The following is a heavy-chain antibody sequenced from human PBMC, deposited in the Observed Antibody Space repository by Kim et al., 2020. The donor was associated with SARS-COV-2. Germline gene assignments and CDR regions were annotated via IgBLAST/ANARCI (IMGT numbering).Heavy chain of an antibody. CDR2: ISWNSGSI. J-gene: IGHJ6*02. CDR1: GFTFDDYA. Sequence: GGSLRLSCAASGFTFDDYAMHWVRQAPGKGLEWVSGISWNSGSIGYADSVKGRFTISRDIAKNSLYLQMNSLRAEDTALYYCAKDKGSSTSSYYYGMDVWGQGTTVTVSS. CDR3: AKDKGSSTSSYYYGMDV. V-gene: IGHV3-9*01. D-gene: IGHD2-2*01.